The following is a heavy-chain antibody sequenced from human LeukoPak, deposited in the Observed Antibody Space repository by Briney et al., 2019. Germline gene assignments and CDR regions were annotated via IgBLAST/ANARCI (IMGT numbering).Heavy chain of an antibody. CDR2: ISDDGTSK. J-gene: IGHJ3*02. CDR1: GFTFSNHA. V-gene: IGHV3-30*04. D-gene: IGHD2-2*03. CDR3: ARVDDLDAFDI. Sequence: GGSLRLSCAASGFTFSNHAMHWVRQGPGKGLEWVAVISDDGTSKFYADSVKGRFTIFRDNSKNTLFLQINSLRPEDTAMYYCARVDDLDAFDIWGQGTLVTVSS.